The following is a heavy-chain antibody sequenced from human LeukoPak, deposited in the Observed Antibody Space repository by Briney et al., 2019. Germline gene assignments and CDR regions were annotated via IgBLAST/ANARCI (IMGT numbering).Heavy chain of an antibody. CDR1: GGSAGSESYH. CDR3: ARGVGGVREGFDI. Sequence: SETLPLTCTVSGGSAGSESYHWSWIRQPPGKRLEWIAYVFNSGSSNYNPSLKSRVTISVDTTKNQFSLKLNSVPAADTAQYHCARGVGGVREGFDIWGQGTMVTVSS. V-gene: IGHV4-61*01. D-gene: IGHD3-16*01. CDR2: VFNSGSS. J-gene: IGHJ3*02.